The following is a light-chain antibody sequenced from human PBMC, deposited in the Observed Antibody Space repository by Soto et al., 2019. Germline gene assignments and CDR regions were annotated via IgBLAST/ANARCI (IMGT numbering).Light chain of an antibody. V-gene: IGLV2-18*02. CDR1: SSDVGDYKH. J-gene: IGLJ1*01. Sequence: QSALTQPPSVSGSPGQSVTISCTGSSSDVGDYKHVSWYQQPPGTAPKLMIYEVNRRPSGVPDRFSGSTSGDTASLTISGLQTEDEADYYCTSFAPGRIYVFGSGTKLTVL. CDR3: TSFAPGRIYV. CDR2: EVN.